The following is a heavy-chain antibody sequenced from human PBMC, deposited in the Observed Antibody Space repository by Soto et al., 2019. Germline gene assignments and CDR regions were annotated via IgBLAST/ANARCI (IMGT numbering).Heavy chain of an antibody. CDR2: ISSTSSYI. D-gene: IGHD1-1*01. Sequence: GGSLRLSCAASGFTFSSYSMNWVRQAPGEGLEWVSSISSTSSYIYYADSVKGRFTISRDNAKNSLFLQMNGLRAEDTAIYYCVKGAGTNGPFDLWGLGTLVTVSS. J-gene: IGHJ3*01. CDR1: GFTFSSYS. V-gene: IGHV3-21*01. CDR3: VKGAGTNGPFDL.